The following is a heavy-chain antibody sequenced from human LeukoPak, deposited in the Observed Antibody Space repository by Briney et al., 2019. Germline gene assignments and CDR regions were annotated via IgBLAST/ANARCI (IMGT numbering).Heavy chain of an antibody. CDR3: ARGCITMVRGPGGGMDV. Sequence: SETLSLTCAVYGGSFSSYYWSWIRQPPGKGLEWIGEINHSGSTNYNPSPKSRVTISVDTSKNQFSLKLSSVTAADTAVYYCARGCITMVRGPGGGMDVWGQGTTVTVSS. CDR2: INHSGST. CDR1: GGSFSSYY. J-gene: IGHJ6*02. D-gene: IGHD3-10*01. V-gene: IGHV4-34*01.